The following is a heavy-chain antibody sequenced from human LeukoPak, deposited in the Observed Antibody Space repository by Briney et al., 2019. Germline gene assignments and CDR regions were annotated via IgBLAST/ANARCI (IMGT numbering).Heavy chain of an antibody. CDR1: GGSISSYY. J-gene: IGHJ4*02. CDR3: ARTQGTRGYSSATHFDS. Sequence: SETLSLTCTVSGGSISSYYWSWIRQPPGKGLEWIGYIYYTGSTNYNPSLKSRVSISVDTSKNQFSLRLTSVTAADTAVYFCARTQGTRGYSSATHFDSWGQGTLVTVSS. D-gene: IGHD5-18*01. V-gene: IGHV4-59*01. CDR2: IYYTGST.